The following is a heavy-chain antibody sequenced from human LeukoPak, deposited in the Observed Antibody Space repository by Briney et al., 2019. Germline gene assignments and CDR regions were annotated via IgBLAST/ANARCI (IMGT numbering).Heavy chain of an antibody. Sequence: GGSLRLSCAASGFTVSSSYMSWVRQAPGKGLEWVSVIYSGGSTYYGDSVKGRFTISRDNSKNTLYLQMNSLRAEDTAVYYCARGGAAAGWCMDVWGQGTTVTVSS. D-gene: IGHD6-13*01. CDR3: ARGGAAAGWCMDV. CDR2: IYSGGST. V-gene: IGHV3-66*02. CDR1: GFTVSSSY. J-gene: IGHJ6*02.